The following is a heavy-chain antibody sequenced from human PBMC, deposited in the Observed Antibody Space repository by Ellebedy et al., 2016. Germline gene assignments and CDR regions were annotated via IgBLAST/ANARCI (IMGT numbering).Heavy chain of an antibody. V-gene: IGHV5-10-1*04. CDR2: IDPSDSYT. CDR1: GYSFTSYW. J-gene: IGHJ4*02. CDR3: ARTDWLLSEYYFDY. D-gene: IGHD3-9*01. Sequence: GESLKISXKGSGYSFTSYWISWVRQMPGKGLEWMGRIDPSDSYTNYSPSFQGQVTISADKSISTAYLQWSSLKASDTAMYYCARTDWLLSEYYFDYWGQGTLVTVSS.